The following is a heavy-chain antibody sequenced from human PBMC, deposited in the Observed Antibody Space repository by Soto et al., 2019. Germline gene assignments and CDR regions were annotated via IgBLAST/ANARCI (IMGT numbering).Heavy chain of an antibody. CDR1: GFTFSSYA. Sequence: EVQLLGSGGGLVQPGGCLRLSFAASGFTFSSYAMSWVRQAPGKWLEWVSAISGSGGTTYYADSVKGRFTFSRDNSETTLYLQMNSLTAEDTAVNYCAKTANGWFSAFDIWGQGPMVTVSS. D-gene: IGHD6-19*01. CDR2: ISGSGGTT. V-gene: IGHV3-23*01. J-gene: IGHJ3*02. CDR3: AKTANGWFSAFDI.